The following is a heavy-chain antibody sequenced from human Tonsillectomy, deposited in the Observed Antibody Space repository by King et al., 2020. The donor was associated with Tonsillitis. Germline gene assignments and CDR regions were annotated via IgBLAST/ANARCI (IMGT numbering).Heavy chain of an antibody. D-gene: IGHD5-24*01. J-gene: IGHJ4*02. CDR1: GYSINSGYY. CDR2: NYHSGST. V-gene: IGHV4-38-2*02. Sequence: VQLQESGPGLVKPSETLSLTCTVSGYSINSGYYWGWIRQPPGKGLEWIGSNYHSGSTYCNPSLKSRVTISLDLAKNQLSLKLTSVTAAETAVYYCARRDGYKGGIDYWGQGALVTVS. CDR3: ARRDGYKGGIDY.